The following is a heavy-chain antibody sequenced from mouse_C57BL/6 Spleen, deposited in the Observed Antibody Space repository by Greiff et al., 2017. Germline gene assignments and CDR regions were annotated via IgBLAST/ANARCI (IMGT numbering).Heavy chain of an antibody. D-gene: IGHD4-1*01. CDR2: IWRGGST. Sequence: VKLEESGPGLVQPSQSLSITCTVSGFSLTSYGVHWVRQSPGKGLEWLGVIWRGGSTDYNAAFMSRLSITKDNSKSQVFFKMNSLQADDTAIYYCAKEANWSPFWYFDVWGTGTTVTVSS. CDR1: GFSLTSYG. J-gene: IGHJ1*03. CDR3: AKEANWSPFWYFDV. V-gene: IGHV2-5*01.